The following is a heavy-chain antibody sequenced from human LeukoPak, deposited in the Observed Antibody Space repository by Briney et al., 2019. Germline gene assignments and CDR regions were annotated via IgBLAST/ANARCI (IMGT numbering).Heavy chain of an antibody. V-gene: IGHV3-21*01. CDR3: ARDQGVGATRGPFDY. CDR2: ISSSSSYI. CDR1: GFTFSSYS. J-gene: IGHJ4*02. D-gene: IGHD1-26*01. Sequence: PGGSLRLSCAASGFTFSSYSMNWVRQAPGKGLEWVSSISSSSSYIYYADSVKGRFTISRDNAKNSLYLQMNSLRAEDTAVYYCARDQGVGATRGPFDYWGQGTLVTVSS.